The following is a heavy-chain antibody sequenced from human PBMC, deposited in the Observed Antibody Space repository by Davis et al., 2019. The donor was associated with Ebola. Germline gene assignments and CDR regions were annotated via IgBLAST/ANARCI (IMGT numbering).Heavy chain of an antibody. Sequence: PSETLSLTCDVYGGSFSTYYWSWIRQPPGKGLEWIGEINHSGSTNCNASLKSRVTMSVDTSKNQFSLQLNSVTAADTAVYYCARSRLNIVVVVPTTHRNWFDPWGQGTLVTVSA. V-gene: IGHV4-34*01. CDR3: ARSRLNIVVVVPTTHRNWFDP. CDR2: INHSGST. J-gene: IGHJ5*02. D-gene: IGHD2-15*01. CDR1: GGSFSTYY.